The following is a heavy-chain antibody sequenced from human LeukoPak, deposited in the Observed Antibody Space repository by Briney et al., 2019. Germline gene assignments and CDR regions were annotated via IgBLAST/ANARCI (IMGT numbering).Heavy chain of an antibody. CDR1: GFTFSTFA. V-gene: IGHV3-23*01. J-gene: IGHJ4*02. D-gene: IGHD6-13*01. CDR3: AKDRYSSSWYAVWYFDY. Sequence: PGGSLRLSCAASGFTFSTFAMIWVRQPPGKGLEWVSSIFPSGGEIHYADSVRGRFTISRDNSKSTLSLQMNSLRAEDTAVYYCAKDRYSSSWYAVWYFDYWGQGTLVTVSS. CDR2: IFPSGGEI.